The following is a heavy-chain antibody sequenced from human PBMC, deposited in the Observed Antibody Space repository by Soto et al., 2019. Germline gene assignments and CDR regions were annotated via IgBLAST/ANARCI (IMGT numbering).Heavy chain of an antibody. CDR1: GFTFDDYT. Sequence: PXVSLRLSCASSGFTFDDYTMHGVRQAPGKGLEWVSLISWDGGSTYYADSVKGRFTISRDNSKNSLYLQMNSLRTEDTALYYCAKDIARGLGYCSGGSCYSGVPYYYGMDVWGQGTTVTVSS. V-gene: IGHV3-43*01. D-gene: IGHD2-15*01. CDR3: AKDIARGLGYCSGGSCYSGVPYYYGMDV. J-gene: IGHJ6*02. CDR2: ISWDGGST.